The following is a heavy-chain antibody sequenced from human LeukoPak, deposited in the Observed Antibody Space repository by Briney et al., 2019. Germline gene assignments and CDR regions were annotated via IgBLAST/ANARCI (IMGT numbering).Heavy chain of an antibody. CDR1: GGSISSYY. V-gene: IGHV4-59*01. CDR3: ARVDDTSAIDY. CDR2: IHYTGST. J-gene: IGHJ4*02. Sequence: SETLSLTCTVSGGSISSYYWTWIRQPPGEGLEWIGYIHYTGSTNYNPSLESRVSISVDTSKKYFSLKLRSVTAAHTAVYYCARVDDTSAIDYWGQGTLVTVSS. D-gene: IGHD3-22*01.